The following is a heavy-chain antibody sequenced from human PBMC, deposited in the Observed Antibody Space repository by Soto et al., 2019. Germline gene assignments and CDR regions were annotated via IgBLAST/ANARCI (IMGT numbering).Heavy chain of an antibody. CDR3: ARLPLEIYYYYGMDV. Sequence: GESLKISCKCSGYIFTSYWISWVLQMPVKGLEWMGRIDPSDSYTNYSPSFQGHVTISADKSISTAYLQWSSLKASDTAMYYCARLPLEIYYYYGMDVWGQGTTVTVSS. D-gene: IGHD1-1*01. V-gene: IGHV5-10-1*01. CDR2: IDPSDSYT. J-gene: IGHJ6*02. CDR1: GYIFTSYW.